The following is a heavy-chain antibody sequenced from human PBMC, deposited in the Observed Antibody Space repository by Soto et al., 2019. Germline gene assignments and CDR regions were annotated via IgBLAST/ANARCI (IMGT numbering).Heavy chain of an antibody. J-gene: IGHJ4*02. CDR2: ISGTGGST. Sequence: GGSLRLSCAASGFTFSSYAMSWVRQAPGKGLEWVSAISGTGGSTYYPDSVKGRFTISRDNSKNTLYLQMNSLRAEDTALYYCAKSDDRAGYSYGLLDYWGQGTLVTVSS. V-gene: IGHV3-23*01. CDR1: GFTFSSYA. CDR3: AKSDDRAGYSYGLLDY. D-gene: IGHD5-18*01.